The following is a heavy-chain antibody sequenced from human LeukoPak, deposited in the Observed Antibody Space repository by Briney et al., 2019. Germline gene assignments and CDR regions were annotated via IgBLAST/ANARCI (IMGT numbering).Heavy chain of an antibody. CDR2: IHPNSGDT. Sequence: GASVKVSCKASGYTFTGYYMNWVRQAPGQGLEWMGRIHPNSGDTNYAQKFQGRVTMTRDTSISTAYLELTRLRSDDTAVYYCARDEYVGDCTTTSCGWFDPWGQGTLVTVSS. CDR3: ARDEYVGDCTTTSCGWFDP. D-gene: IGHD2-2*01. V-gene: IGHV1-2*06. CDR1: GYTFTGYY. J-gene: IGHJ5*02.